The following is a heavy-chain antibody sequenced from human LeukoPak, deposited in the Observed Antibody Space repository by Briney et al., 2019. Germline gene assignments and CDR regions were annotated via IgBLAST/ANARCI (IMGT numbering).Heavy chain of an antibody. CDR2: ISYDGNSN. CDR3: ARDRIAAAGTRYFDL. CDR1: GFTFNSYS. Sequence: GGSLRLSCAASGFTFNSYSMHWVRQAPGRGLEWVALISYDGNSNYYADSVKGRFTISRDNSKNTLYLQMNSLRAEDTAVYYCARDRIAAAGTRYFDLWGRGTLVTVSS. D-gene: IGHD6-13*01. V-gene: IGHV3-30*01. J-gene: IGHJ2*01.